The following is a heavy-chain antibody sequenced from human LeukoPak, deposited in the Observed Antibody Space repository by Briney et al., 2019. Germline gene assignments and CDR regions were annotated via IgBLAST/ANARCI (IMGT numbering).Heavy chain of an antibody. CDR3: AGSIVLYGMDV. V-gene: IGHV4-59*08. Sequence: SETLSLTCPVSGGSISSYYWSWIRQPPGKGLEWIGYIYYSGSTNYNPSLKSRVTISVDTSKNQFSLKLSSVTAADTAVYYCAGSIVLYGMDVWGQGTTVTVSS. CDR2: IYYSGST. CDR1: GGSISSYY. J-gene: IGHJ6*02. D-gene: IGHD2-15*01.